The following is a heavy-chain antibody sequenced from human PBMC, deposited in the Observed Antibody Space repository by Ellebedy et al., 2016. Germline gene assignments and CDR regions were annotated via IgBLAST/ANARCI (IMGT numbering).Heavy chain of an antibody. J-gene: IGHJ4*02. CDR1: ELNLGNYF. CDR2: ISRTDDST. V-gene: IGHV3-23*01. CDR3: AKDRDDAGDFVFDS. D-gene: IGHD4-17*01. Sequence: GESLKISXTASELNLGNYFMSWVRQAPGKGLEWVSGISRTDDSTYYADSVKGRFTISRDDPKSTLYLQMNNLRAEDTAVYYCAKDRDDAGDFVFDSWGQGTLVTVSS.